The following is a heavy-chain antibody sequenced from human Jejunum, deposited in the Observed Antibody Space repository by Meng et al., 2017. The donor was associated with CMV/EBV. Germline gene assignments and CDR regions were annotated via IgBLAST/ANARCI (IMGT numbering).Heavy chain of an antibody. CDR1: WFSLSTSEVG. V-gene: IGHV2-5*02. J-gene: IGHJ5*02. CDR2: IYWDDDK. Sequence: QITLKESGPTLVKPTPTLPLTCTFSWFSLSTSEVGVGWIRQPPGKALEWLAVIYWDDDKRYSPSLKSRLTITKDTSKNQVVLTLTNMDPVDTATYYCALFTRSWFDPWGQGTLVTVSS. D-gene: IGHD2-2*01. CDR3: ALFTRSWFDP.